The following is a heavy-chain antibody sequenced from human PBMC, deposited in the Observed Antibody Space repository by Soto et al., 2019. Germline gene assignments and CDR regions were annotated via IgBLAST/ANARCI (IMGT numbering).Heavy chain of an antibody. D-gene: IGHD4-17*01. Sequence: QITLKESGPPLVKHTQTLTLTCTFSGFSLSTSGVGVGWIRQPPGKALEWLALIYWDDDKRYSPSLKSRLTITKDTSKNQVVLTTSNMDPVDTATYYCAHVPYGRHFAYWGQGTLVTVSS. CDR2: IYWDDDK. CDR1: GFSLSTSGVG. CDR3: AHVPYGRHFAY. V-gene: IGHV2-5*02. J-gene: IGHJ4*02.